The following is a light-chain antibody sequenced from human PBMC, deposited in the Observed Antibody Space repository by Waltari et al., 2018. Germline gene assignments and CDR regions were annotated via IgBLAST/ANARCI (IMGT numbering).Light chain of an antibody. J-gene: IGKJ4*01. CDR2: DAS. Sequence: PSCRASQSISDYLAWYQQKPGQPPRLIIYDASNRATGIPPRFSGTGSGTDFTLTITSLEPEDFAVYYCQDRSSWPTFGGGTKVDLK. V-gene: IGKV3-11*01. CDR1: QSISDY. CDR3: QDRSSWPT.